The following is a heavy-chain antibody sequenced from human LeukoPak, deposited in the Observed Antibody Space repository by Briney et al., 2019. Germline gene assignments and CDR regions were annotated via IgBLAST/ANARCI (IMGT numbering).Heavy chain of an antibody. Sequence: KPSETLSLTFTVSGGSISSYYWSWIRQPPGKGLEWIGYIYYSGSTNYNPSLKSRVTISVDTSKNQFSLKLSSVTAADTAVYYCAGAIRGMGFGNQHNWFDPWGRGTLVTVSS. J-gene: IGHJ5*02. CDR3: AGAIRGMGFGNQHNWFDP. CDR1: GGSISSYY. D-gene: IGHD3-10*01. CDR2: IYYSGST. V-gene: IGHV4-59*01.